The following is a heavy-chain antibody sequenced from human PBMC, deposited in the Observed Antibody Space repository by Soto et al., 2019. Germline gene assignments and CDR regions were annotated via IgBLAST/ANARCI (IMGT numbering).Heavy chain of an antibody. J-gene: IGHJ5*01. CDR1: GFTFSSYS. Sequence: GGYLRLSCAASGFTFSSYSMNWVRQAPGKGLEWVSSISSSSSYIYYADSVKGRFTISRDNAKNSLYLQMNSLRAEDTAVYYCARAGVGYCTTGVCPYNWFDFCGQGSLVIVSA. D-gene: IGHD2-8*01. V-gene: IGHV3-21*01. CDR3: ARAGVGYCTTGVCPYNWFDF. CDR2: ISSSSSYI.